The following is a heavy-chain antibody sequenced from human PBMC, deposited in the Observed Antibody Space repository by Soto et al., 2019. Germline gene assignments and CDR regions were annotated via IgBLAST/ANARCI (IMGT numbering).Heavy chain of an antibody. CDR3: AREAAAPSVTTIPPYYFDY. D-gene: IGHD4-17*01. Sequence: SETLSLTCTVSGGSISSGGYYWSWIRQHPGKGLEWIGYIYYSGSTYYNPSLKSRVTISVDTSKNQFSLKLSSVTAADTAVYYCAREAAAPSVTTIPPYYFDYWGQGTLVTVSS. V-gene: IGHV4-31*03. CDR1: GGSISSGGYY. CDR2: IYYSGST. J-gene: IGHJ4*02.